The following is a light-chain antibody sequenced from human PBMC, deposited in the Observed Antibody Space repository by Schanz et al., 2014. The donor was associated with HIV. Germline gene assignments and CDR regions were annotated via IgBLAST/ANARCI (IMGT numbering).Light chain of an antibody. Sequence: QSALTQPPSASGSPGQSVTISCTGASSDFGRNKYVSWYQQHPGKAPKLMIYDVSNRPSGVPDRFSGSKSGITASLTISGLQADDEGDYYCCSYSRVGTPHYVFGTGTKLTVL. CDR2: DVS. CDR3: CSYSRVGTPHYV. V-gene: IGLV2-8*01. J-gene: IGLJ1*01. CDR1: SSDFGRNKY.